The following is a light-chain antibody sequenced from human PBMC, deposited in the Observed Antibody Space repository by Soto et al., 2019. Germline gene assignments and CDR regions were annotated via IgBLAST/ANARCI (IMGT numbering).Light chain of an antibody. J-gene: IGKJ1*01. CDR3: PQYNNWPPWT. CDR2: GAS. V-gene: IGKV3-15*01. Sequence: EIVMTQSPATLSVSPGDRATLSCRASQSVSSNLAWYQQKPGQAPRLLIYGASTRATGIPARFSGSGSGTEFTLTISSLQSEDFAVYYCPQYNNWPPWTFGQGTKVEIK. CDR1: QSVSSN.